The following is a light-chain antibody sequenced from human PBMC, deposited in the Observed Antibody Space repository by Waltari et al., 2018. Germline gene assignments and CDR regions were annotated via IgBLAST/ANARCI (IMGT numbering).Light chain of an antibody. J-gene: IGLJ3*02. V-gene: IGLV2-11*01. CDR2: DVT. Sequence: QSALTQPRSSSWSPGQSVTIPCPGTGSDVGDYHFVSWYQQHPGKAPKLVIYDVTKRPSGVPDRFSGSRSGTSASLTVSGLQPEDEADYYCCSYAGTWVFGGGTKLTVL. CDR3: CSYAGTWV. CDR1: GSDVGDYHF.